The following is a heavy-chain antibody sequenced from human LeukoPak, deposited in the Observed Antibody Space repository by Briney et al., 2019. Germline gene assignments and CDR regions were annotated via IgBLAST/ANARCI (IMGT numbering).Heavy chain of an antibody. CDR2: IGGSGGST. CDR1: GFTFSSHA. Sequence: GGSLRLSCAASGFTFSSHAMNWVRQAPGKGLEWVSVIGGSGGSTYYADSVKGRFTISRDNSKNTLYLQMNSLRAEDTAVYYCPKDYNWGTFNGYWGQGTLVTVSS. J-gene: IGHJ4*02. CDR3: PKDYNWGTFNGY. V-gene: IGHV3-23*01. D-gene: IGHD1-20*01.